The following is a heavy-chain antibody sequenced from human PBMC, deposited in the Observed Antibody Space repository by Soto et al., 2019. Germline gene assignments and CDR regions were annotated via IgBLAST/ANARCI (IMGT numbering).Heavy chain of an antibody. J-gene: IGHJ4*01. Sequence: EVQLVESGGGLVQPGGSLKLSCAASGFAFSGSGIHWVRQASGKGLEWVGRIRSRANSYATEYAASVTGRFTVSRDDSKNTAYLQMDSLDAEDTAVYYCTCSHYDFWSGYFGFWGHGTLVTVSS. CDR1: GFAFSGSG. CDR3: TCSHYDFWSGYFGF. V-gene: IGHV3-73*01. CDR2: IRSRANSYAT. D-gene: IGHD3-3*01.